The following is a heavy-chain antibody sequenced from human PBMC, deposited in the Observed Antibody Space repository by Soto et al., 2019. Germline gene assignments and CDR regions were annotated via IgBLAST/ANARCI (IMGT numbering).Heavy chain of an antibody. V-gene: IGHV3-30*18. J-gene: IGHJ4*02. CDR2: ISYDGSNK. Sequence: VQLLESGGGLVQPGGSLRLSCAASGFTFSSYAMSWVRQAPGKGLEWVAVISYDGSNKYYADSVKGRFTISRDNSKNTLYLQMNSLRAEDTAVYYCAKDSGATTVVSLSPANWCQGTLVTVSS. CDR1: GFTFSSYA. D-gene: IGHD1-26*01. CDR3: AKDSGATTVVSLSPAN.